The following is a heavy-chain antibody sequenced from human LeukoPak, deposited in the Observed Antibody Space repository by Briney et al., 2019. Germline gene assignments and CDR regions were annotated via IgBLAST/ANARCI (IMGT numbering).Heavy chain of an antibody. Sequence: GESLKISCKGSGYSFTSYWIGWVRPMPGKGLEWMGIIYPGDSDTRYSPSFQGQVTISADKSISTAYLQWSSLKASDTAMYYCARRYSSSWYEDYYYGMDVWGQGTTVTVSS. CDR2: IYPGDSDT. CDR3: ARRYSSSWYEDYYYGMDV. V-gene: IGHV5-51*01. CDR1: GYSFTSYW. J-gene: IGHJ6*02. D-gene: IGHD6-13*01.